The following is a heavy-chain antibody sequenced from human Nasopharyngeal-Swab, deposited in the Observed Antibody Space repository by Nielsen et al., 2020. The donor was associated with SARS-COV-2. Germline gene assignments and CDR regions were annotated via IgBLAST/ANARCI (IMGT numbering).Heavy chain of an antibody. J-gene: IGHJ4*02. CDR1: GFTFSSYA. CDR2: ISYDGSNT. CDR3: ARGGFRSTIVVPAALSGY. Sequence: GSLRLSCEASGFTFSSYAMHWVRQAPGKGLEWVAVISYDGSNTYYADSVKGRFTISRDNSKNTLYVQMNSLRAEDTAVYYCARGGFRSTIVVPAALSGYWGQGTLVTVSS. D-gene: IGHD2-2*01. V-gene: IGHV3-30-3*01.